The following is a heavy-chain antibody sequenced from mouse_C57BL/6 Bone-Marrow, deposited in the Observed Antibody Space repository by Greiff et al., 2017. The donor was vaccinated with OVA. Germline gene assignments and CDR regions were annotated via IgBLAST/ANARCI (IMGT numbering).Heavy chain of an antibody. D-gene: IGHD1-1*01. CDR3: ARIAVYYYGSSYGYCDV. CDR1: GYAFSSSW. J-gene: IGHJ1*03. CDR2: IYPGDGDT. V-gene: IGHV1-82*01. Sequence: QVQLQQSGPELVKPGASVKISCKASGYAFSSSWLNWVKQRPGKGLEWIGRIYPGDGDTNYNGKFKGKATLTADKSSSTAYMQLSSLTSEDSAVYFCARIAVYYYGSSYGYCDVWGTGTTVTVSS.